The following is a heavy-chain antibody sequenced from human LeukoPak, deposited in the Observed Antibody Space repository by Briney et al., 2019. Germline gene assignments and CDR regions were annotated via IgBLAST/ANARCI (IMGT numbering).Heavy chain of an antibody. CDR2: ILYDGSSK. Sequence: GGSLRLSCAASGFTFSSYDMHWVRQAPGKGLEWVAVILYDGSSKYYADSVKGRFTISRDNSKNSLYLQMNSLRAEDTAVYYCARDGSHIVHYYMDVWGKGTTVTVSS. V-gene: IGHV3-30*03. CDR1: GFTFSSYD. J-gene: IGHJ6*03. D-gene: IGHD2-21*01. CDR3: ARDGSHIVHYYMDV.